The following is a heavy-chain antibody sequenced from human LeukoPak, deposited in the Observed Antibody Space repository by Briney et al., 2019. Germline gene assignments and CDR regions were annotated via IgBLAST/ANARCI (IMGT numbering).Heavy chain of an antibody. CDR3: AGVYGDYVNYYYGMDV. D-gene: IGHD4-17*01. CDR2: MNPNSGNT. CDR1: GYTFTSCD. Sequence: ASVKVSCKASGYTFTSCDINWVRQATGQGLEWMGWMNPNSGNTGYAQKFQGRVTMTRNTSISTAYMELSSLRSEDTAVYYCAGVYGDYVNYYYGMDVWGQGTTVTVSS. J-gene: IGHJ6*02. V-gene: IGHV1-8*01.